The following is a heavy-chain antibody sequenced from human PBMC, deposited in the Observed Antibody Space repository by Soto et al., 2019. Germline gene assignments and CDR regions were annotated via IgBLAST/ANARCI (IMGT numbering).Heavy chain of an antibody. J-gene: IGHJ4*02. D-gene: IGHD2-2*01. Sequence: QVQLVQSGAEVKKPGASVKVSCKASGYTFTGNYMHWVRQAPGQGLEWMALINPTTGGTNYAQKFQGRVTMTWDTSISTAYMELTGLRSDDMAIYYCARGYCSSIGCSHYFDSWGQGTLVTVSS. CDR3: ARGYCSSIGCSHYFDS. V-gene: IGHV1-2*02. CDR2: INPTTGGT. CDR1: GYTFTGNY.